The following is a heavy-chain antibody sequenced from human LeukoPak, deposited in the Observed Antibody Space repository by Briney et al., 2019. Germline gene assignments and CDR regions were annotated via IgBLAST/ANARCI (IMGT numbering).Heavy chain of an antibody. D-gene: IGHD3-3*01. CDR1: GFTFSVFG. J-gene: IGHJ6*02. V-gene: IGHV3-33*01. Sequence: GGSLRLSCAASGFTFSVFGLHWIRQAPGKSLEWVAFISYDGSNTYYVESVKGRFTISRDFSKNSLSLRMNSLRAEDTAVYYCARDGPHYDLDVWGQGTTVTVSS. CDR3: ARDGPHYDLDV. CDR2: ISYDGSNT.